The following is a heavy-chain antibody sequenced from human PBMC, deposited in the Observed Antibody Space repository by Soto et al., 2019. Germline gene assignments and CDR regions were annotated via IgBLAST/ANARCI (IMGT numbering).Heavy chain of an antibody. V-gene: IGHV1-8*01. J-gene: IGHJ6*02. CDR2: MNPNSGNT. CDR3: ARSVPAAALLYYYYGMDV. CDR1: GYSFTSYD. Sequence: ASVQGRWKACGYSFTSYDRRWVRQDKRQGRELMGWMNPNSGNTGYAQKFQGRVTMPRNTSISTAYKELSSLRSEDTAVYYCARSVPAAALLYYYYGMDVWGQGTTVTVPS. D-gene: IGHD2-2*01.